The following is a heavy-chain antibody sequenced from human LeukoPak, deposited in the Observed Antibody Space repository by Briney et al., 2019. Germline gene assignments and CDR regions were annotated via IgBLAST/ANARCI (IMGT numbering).Heavy chain of an antibody. CDR2: INTDGSST. CDR3: ARAPYLECPPSDY. D-gene: IGHD3-3*01. CDR1: GFNFRAYW. V-gene: IGHV3-74*01. J-gene: IGHJ4*02. Sequence: AGGSLRLSCTTSGFNFRAYWMGRVRQAPGKGLAWVSRINTDGSSTSYADSVKGQFTISRDNAKNTLYLQMNSLRAEDTAVYYCARAPYLECPPSDYWGQGTLVTVSS.